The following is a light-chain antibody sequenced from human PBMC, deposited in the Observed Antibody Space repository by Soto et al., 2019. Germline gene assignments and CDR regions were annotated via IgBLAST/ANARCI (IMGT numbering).Light chain of an antibody. V-gene: IGLV1-44*01. CDR3: QSYDSSLSGYV. Sequence: QSVLTQPPSASGTPGQRVTISCSGSSSNIGSNTVYWYQHLPGTAPKLLIYNNNQRPSGVPDRFSGSRSGTSASLAISGLQSEDEADYYCQSYDSSLSGYVFGTGTKLTV. CDR1: SSNIGSNT. CDR2: NNN. J-gene: IGLJ1*01.